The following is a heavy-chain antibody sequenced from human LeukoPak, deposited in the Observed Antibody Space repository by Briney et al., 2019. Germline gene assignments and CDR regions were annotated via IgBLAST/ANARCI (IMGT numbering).Heavy chain of an antibody. V-gene: IGHV4-34*01. D-gene: IGHD3-3*01. J-gene: IGHJ3*02. CDR1: GGSFSGYY. CDR2: INHSGST. Sequence: SETLSLTCAVCGGSFSGYYWSWIRQPPGKGLEWIGEINHSGSTNYNPALKSRVTISVDTSKNQFSLKLSSVTAADTAVYYCARRYYDFWSGYYLDIWGQGTMVTVSS. CDR3: ARRYYDFWSGYYLDI.